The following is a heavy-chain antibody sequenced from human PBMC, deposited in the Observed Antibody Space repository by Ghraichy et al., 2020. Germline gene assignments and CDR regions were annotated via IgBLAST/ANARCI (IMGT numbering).Heavy chain of an antibody. V-gene: IGHV3-30*18. D-gene: IGHD6-19*01. Sequence: GGSLRLSCAASGFTFSSYGMHWVRQAPGKGLEWVAVISYDGSNKYYADSVKGRFTISRDNSKNTLYLQMNSLRAEDTAVYYCAKEEVRTGSGWLNPGAFDIWGQGTMVTVSS. CDR2: ISYDGSNK. CDR3: AKEEVRTGSGWLNPGAFDI. J-gene: IGHJ3*02. CDR1: GFTFSSYG.